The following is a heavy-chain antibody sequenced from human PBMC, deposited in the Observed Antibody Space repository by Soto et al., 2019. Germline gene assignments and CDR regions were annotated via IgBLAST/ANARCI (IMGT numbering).Heavy chain of an antibody. D-gene: IGHD5-12*01. CDR3: ARSREYSGYVI. V-gene: IGHV3-11*01. CDR1: GITFSDYY. CDR2: ISSSGSTI. Sequence: GGSLRLSCAASGITFSDYYKSWIRQAPGKGLEWVSYISSSGSTIYYADSVKGRFTISRDNAKNSLYLQMNSLRAEDTAVYYCARSREYSGYVIWGQGTLVTVSS. J-gene: IGHJ4*02.